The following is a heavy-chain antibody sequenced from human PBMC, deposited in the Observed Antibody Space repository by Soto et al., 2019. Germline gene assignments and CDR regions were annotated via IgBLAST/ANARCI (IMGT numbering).Heavy chain of an antibody. CDR3: AKDQDYYDSSVFDY. Sequence: GGSLRLSCAASGLTFSSYGMHWVRQAPGKGLEWVAVISYDGSNKYYADSVKGRFTISSDNSKNTLYLPMTRLRTEDTAVYYCAKDQDYYDSSVFDYWGQGTLVTVSS. V-gene: IGHV3-30*18. D-gene: IGHD3-22*01. CDR1: GLTFSSYG. CDR2: ISYDGSNK. J-gene: IGHJ4*02.